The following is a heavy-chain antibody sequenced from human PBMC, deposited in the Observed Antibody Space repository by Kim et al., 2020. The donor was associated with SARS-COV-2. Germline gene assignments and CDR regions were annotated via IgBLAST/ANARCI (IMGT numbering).Heavy chain of an antibody. D-gene: IGHD3-16*01. CDR3: ARGLHDARFDY. CDR2: T. V-gene: IGHV5-51*01. Sequence: TRYSPTFQGQVTISADKSNSTAYLQWSSLKASDTAMYYCARGLHDARFDYWGQGTLVTVSS. J-gene: IGHJ4*02.